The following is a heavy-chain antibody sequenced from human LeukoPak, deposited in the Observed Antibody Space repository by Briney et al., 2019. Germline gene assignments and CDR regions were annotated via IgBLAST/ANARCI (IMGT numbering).Heavy chain of an antibody. CDR1: GAPISNYY. CDR3: ARLGSYHDF. V-gene: IGHV4-4*09. J-gene: IGHJ4*02. D-gene: IGHD1-26*01. CDR2: IHSSGGS. Sequence: SETLSLTCTVSGAPISNYYWSWIRQTPEKGLEWMGHIHSSGGSSYYPSLKSRLTLSIDTSRNQLSLKLPSVTAADTAVYFCARLGSYHDFWGQGALVTVSS.